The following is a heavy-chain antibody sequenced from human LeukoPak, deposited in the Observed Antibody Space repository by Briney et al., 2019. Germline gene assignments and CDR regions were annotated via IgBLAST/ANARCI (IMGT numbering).Heavy chain of an antibody. CDR2: IYYSGST. Sequence: SETLSLTCTVSGGSISSYYWSWIRQPPGKGLEWIGYIYYSGSTNYNPSLKSRVTISVDTSKNQFSLKLSSVTAADTAVYYCARDCVDSGCDYWGQGTLVTVSS. CDR3: ARDCVDSGCDY. CDR1: GGSISSYY. V-gene: IGHV4-59*01. D-gene: IGHD5-12*01. J-gene: IGHJ4*02.